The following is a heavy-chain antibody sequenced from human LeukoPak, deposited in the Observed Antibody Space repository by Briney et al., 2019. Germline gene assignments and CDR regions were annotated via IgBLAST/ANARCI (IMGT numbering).Heavy chain of an antibody. J-gene: IGHJ4*02. CDR2: IYHSGST. CDR1: GGSLSSSSYY. Sequence: SETLSLTCTVSGGSLSSSSYYWGWIRQPPGTGLEWLGSIYHSGSTYYNPSLKSRVTISVDTSKNQFSLKLSSVTAADTAVYYFARRECSGGSCYPFDYWGQGTLVTVSS. D-gene: IGHD2-15*01. CDR3: ARRECSGGSCYPFDY. V-gene: IGHV4-39*01.